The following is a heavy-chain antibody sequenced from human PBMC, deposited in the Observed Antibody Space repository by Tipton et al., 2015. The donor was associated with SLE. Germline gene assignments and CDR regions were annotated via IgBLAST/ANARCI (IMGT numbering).Heavy chain of an antibody. V-gene: IGHV1-69*01. Sequence: QSGAEVKKPGSSVKVSCKASGGTFSSYAISWVRQAPGQGLEWMGGIIPIFGTANYAQKFQGRVTITADESTSTAYMELSSLRSEDTAVYYCTRGVRGYYDYSYMDVWGKGTTVTISS. CDR1: GGTFSSYA. J-gene: IGHJ6*03. CDR3: TRGVRGYYDYSYMDV. CDR2: IIPIFGTA. D-gene: IGHD3-10*02.